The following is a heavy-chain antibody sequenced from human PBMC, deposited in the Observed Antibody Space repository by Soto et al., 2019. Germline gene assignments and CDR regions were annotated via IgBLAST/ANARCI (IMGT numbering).Heavy chain of an antibody. CDR1: GFSLSTSGMC. CDR2: IDWDDDK. CDR3: ARIIYPGSIDPHSSPNWFDP. Sequence: SGPTLVNPTQTLTLTCTFSGFSLSTSGMCVSWIRQPPGKALEWLALIDWDDDKYYSTSLKTRLTISKDTSKNQVVLTMTNMDPVDTATYYCARIIYPGSIDPHSSPNWFDPWGQGTLVTVSS. V-gene: IGHV2-70*01. J-gene: IGHJ5*02. D-gene: IGHD6-13*01.